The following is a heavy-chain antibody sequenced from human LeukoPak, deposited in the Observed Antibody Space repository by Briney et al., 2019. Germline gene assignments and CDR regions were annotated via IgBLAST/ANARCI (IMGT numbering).Heavy chain of an antibody. D-gene: IGHD2-15*01. Sequence: EASVKVSCTVSGYTLTELSMHWVRQAPGKGLEWMGGFDPEDGETIYAQKFQGRVTMTEDTSTDTAYMELSSLRSEDTAVYYCATNPGYCSGGSCNNYYYGMDVWGQGTTVTVSS. V-gene: IGHV1-24*01. J-gene: IGHJ6*02. CDR3: ATNPGYCSGGSCNNYYYGMDV. CDR2: FDPEDGET. CDR1: GYTLTELS.